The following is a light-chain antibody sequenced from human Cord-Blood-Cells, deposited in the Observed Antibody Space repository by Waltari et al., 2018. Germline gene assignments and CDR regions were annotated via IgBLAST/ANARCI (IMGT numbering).Light chain of an antibody. Sequence: SYELTQPPSVSVSPGQTASITCSGDKLGDKYACWYQQKPGQSPVLVIYQDSKRPSEIPERFSGSNSGNTATLTISGTQAMDEADYYCQAGDSSVVFGGGTKLTVL. V-gene: IGLV3-1*01. CDR2: QDS. CDR1: KLGDKY. CDR3: QAGDSSVV. J-gene: IGLJ2*01.